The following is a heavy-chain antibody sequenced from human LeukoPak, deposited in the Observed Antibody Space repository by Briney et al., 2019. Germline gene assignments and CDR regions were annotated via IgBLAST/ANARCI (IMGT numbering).Heavy chain of an antibody. D-gene: IGHD6-13*01. CDR3: ARDWEYSSSWYVSGFDP. V-gene: IGHV1-69*05. Sequence: GSSVKVSCKASGGTFSSYAISWVRQAPRQGLEWMGRIIPIFGTANYAQKFQGRVTITTDESTSTAYMELSSLRSEDTAVYYCARDWEYSSSWYVSGFDPWGQGTLVTVSS. J-gene: IGHJ5*02. CDR2: IIPIFGTA. CDR1: GGTFSSYA.